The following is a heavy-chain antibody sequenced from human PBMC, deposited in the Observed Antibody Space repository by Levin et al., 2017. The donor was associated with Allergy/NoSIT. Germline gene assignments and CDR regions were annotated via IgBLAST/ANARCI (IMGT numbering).Heavy chain of an antibody. CDR2: IDTSGSTM. J-gene: IGHJ5*02. CDR3: TRDSPGNYGYNYFDP. CDR1: GFTFSGYE. D-gene: IGHD4-11*01. Sequence: PGGSLRLSCAASGFTFSGYEMNWARQAPGRGLEWISHIDTSGSTMSYADSVQGRFTISRDNAKNSLYLQMNSLRAEDTAVYYCTRDSPGNYGYNYFDPWGQGTLVIVSA. V-gene: IGHV3-48*03.